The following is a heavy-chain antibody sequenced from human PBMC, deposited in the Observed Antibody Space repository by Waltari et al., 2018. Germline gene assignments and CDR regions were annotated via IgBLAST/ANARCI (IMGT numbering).Heavy chain of an antibody. CDR3: AKTGKDSSGYSAAFDI. V-gene: IGHV4-34*01. CDR2: INHSGST. D-gene: IGHD3-22*01. J-gene: IGHJ3*02. CDR1: GGSFSGYY. Sequence: QVQLQQWGAGLLKPSETLSLTCAVYGGSFSGYYWSWIRQPPGKGREWIGEINHSGSTNYNPSLKSRVTISVDTSKNQFSLKLSSVTAADTAVYYCAKTGKDSSGYSAAFDIWGQGTMVTVSS.